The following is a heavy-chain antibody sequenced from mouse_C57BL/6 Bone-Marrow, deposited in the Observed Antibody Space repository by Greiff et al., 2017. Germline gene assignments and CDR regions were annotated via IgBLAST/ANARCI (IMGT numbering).Heavy chain of an antibody. CDR2: IYPRSGNT. V-gene: IGHV1-81*01. D-gene: IGHD3-2*02. CDR3: ARDSSGYPFDY. J-gene: IGHJ2*01. CDR1: GYTFTSYG. Sequence: QVQLQQSGAELARPGASVKLSCKASGYTFTSYGISWVKQRTGQGLEWIGEIYPRSGNTYYNEKFKGKATLTADQSSSTAYMELRSLTSEDSAVYFCARDSSGYPFDYWGQGTTLTVSS.